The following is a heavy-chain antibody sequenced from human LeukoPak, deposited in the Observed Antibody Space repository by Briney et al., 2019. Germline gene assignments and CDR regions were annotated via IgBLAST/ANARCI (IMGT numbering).Heavy chain of an antibody. D-gene: IGHD6-19*01. J-gene: IGHJ3*02. CDR3: AREKEQGLAYDAFDI. CDR1: GHSISSKSAA. Sequence: SQTLSLTCPLSGHSISSKSAAWHWLRESPSSGLEGLGRTYYKCKWYNDYAVSVKSRTTINPDTSKNQYSLQSNSVNPEDTAVYYCAREKEQGLAYDAFDIWGQGTMVTVSS. V-gene: IGHV6-1*01. CDR2: TYYKCKWYN.